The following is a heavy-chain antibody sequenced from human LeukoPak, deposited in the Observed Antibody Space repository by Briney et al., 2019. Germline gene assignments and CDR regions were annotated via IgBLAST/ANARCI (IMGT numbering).Heavy chain of an antibody. V-gene: IGHV4-39*01. CDR2: IYYSGST. J-gene: IGHJ4*02. D-gene: IGHD3-10*01. CDR1: GGSISSSSHY. Sequence: SETLSLTCTVSGGSISSSSHYWGWIRQPPGKGLEWIGSIYYSGSTYYNPSLKSRVTISVDTSKNQFSLKLSSVTAADTAVYYCARHYRGGSLLWFRELLAFDYWGQGTLVTVSS. CDR3: ARHYRGGSLLWFRELLAFDY.